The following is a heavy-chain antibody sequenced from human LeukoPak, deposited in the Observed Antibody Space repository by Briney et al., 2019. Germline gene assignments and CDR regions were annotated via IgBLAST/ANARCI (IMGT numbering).Heavy chain of an antibody. CDR1: GYTFTSYY. D-gene: IGHD3-10*01. J-gene: IGHJ4*02. CDR3: ARDWFGELFGFDY. Sequence: GASVKVSCKASGYTFTSYYMHWVRQAPGQGLEWMGIINPSGGSTSYAQKFQGRVTITADKSTSTAYMELSSLRSEDTAVYYCARDWFGELFGFDYWGQGTLVTVSS. V-gene: IGHV1-46*01. CDR2: INPSGGST.